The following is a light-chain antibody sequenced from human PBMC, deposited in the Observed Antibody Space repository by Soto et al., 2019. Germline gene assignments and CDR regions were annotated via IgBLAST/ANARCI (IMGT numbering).Light chain of an antibody. CDR1: QNIGRF. Sequence: DIQMTQSPSSLSASVGDRVTITCRASQNIGRFLNWHQQKPGKAPNVLINVASTLRSGVPSRFSGSGSGTDFNLTINSLQPEDSATYYCQQADSFPLSFGGGTKVEI. CDR2: VAS. V-gene: IGKV1-39*01. CDR3: QQADSFPLS. J-gene: IGKJ4*01.